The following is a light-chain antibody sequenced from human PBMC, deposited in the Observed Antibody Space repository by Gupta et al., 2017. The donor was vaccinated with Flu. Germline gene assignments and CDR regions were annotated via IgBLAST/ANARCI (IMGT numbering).Light chain of an antibody. Sequence: QSALTQPASVSASPGQSITISCTGTISDIGAYKYVSWYQQYPGKAPQLMIYDVNKRPAGVASRFSGSKSGNTASLTISGLRTEDEADYYCSSYTTTNSVIFGGGTKVTVL. CDR2: DVN. J-gene: IGLJ2*01. CDR3: SSYTTTNSVI. V-gene: IGLV2-14*03. CDR1: ISDIGAYKY.